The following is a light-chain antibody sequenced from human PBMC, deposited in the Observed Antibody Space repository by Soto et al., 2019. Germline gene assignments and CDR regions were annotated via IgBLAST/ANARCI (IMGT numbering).Light chain of an antibody. CDR2: GAS. CDR1: QTVISNY. Sequence: IVLTQSPGILSLSPGERATLSCRASQTVISNYLAWYLQKPGQAPRLHIYGASTRATGISDRFSGSGSGTDFTLTITRLEPEDFAMYYCQHYGSSPRTFGQGTKLEIK. V-gene: IGKV3-20*01. CDR3: QHYGSSPRT. J-gene: IGKJ2*01.